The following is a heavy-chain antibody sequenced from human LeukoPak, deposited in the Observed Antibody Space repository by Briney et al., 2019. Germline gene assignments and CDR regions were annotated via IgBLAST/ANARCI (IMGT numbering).Heavy chain of an antibody. Sequence: GASVKVSCKASGYTFTSYNINGVRPATGQGLEWMGWMNPNSGNTGYPQKFQGRVTMTRNTSISTAYMELSSLRSEDTAVYYCARESPSGRREIDYWGQGTLVTVSS. V-gene: IGHV1-8*01. CDR3: ARESPSGRREIDY. CDR1: GYTFTSYN. CDR2: MNPNSGNT. D-gene: IGHD3-10*01. J-gene: IGHJ4*02.